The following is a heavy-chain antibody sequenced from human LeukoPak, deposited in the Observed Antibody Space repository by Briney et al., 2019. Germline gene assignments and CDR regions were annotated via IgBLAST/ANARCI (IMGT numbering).Heavy chain of an antibody. CDR1: GGSISSSSYY. D-gene: IGHD4-17*01. V-gene: IGHV4-39*07. Sequence: PSETLSLTCTVSGGSISSSSYYWGWIRQPPGKGLEWIGSIYYSGSTYYNPSLKSRVTISVDTSKNQFSLKLSSVTAADTAVYYCARGGDSTTVTLKYDYWGQGTLVTVSS. J-gene: IGHJ4*02. CDR3: ARGGDSTTVTLKYDY. CDR2: IYYSGST.